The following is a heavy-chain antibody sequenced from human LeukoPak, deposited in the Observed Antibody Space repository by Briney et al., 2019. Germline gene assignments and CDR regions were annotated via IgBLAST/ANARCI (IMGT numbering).Heavy chain of an antibody. D-gene: IGHD6-19*01. V-gene: IGHV4-39*07. CDR1: GGSISSSSYY. CDR3: ARVPRIHSSGWYKDPLRVFAENAFDI. CDR2: IYYSGST. J-gene: IGHJ3*02. Sequence: PSETLSLTCTVSGGSISSSSYYWGWIRQPPGKGLEWIGSIYYSGSTYYNPSLKSRVTISVDTSKNQFSLKLSSVTAADTAVYYCARVPRIHSSGWYKDPLRVFAENAFDIWGQGTMVTVSS.